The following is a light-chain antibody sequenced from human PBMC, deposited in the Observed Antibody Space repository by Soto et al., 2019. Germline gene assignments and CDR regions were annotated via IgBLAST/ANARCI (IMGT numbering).Light chain of an antibody. V-gene: IGKV1-5*03. Sequence: DIQMTQSPSTLSASVGDRVTITCRASQSISSWLAWYQQKPGKAPKLLIYKASSLESGVPSRFSGSGSGTEFTLTIISLQPADFATYYCQQYNSYSTFGQGTKVDIE. CDR2: KAS. J-gene: IGKJ1*01. CDR3: QQYNSYST. CDR1: QSISSW.